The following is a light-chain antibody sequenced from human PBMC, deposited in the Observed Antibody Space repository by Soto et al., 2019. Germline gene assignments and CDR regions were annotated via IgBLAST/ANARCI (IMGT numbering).Light chain of an antibody. CDR3: QQYNSYSPET. CDR1: QGISSW. V-gene: IGKV1-5*01. J-gene: IGKJ1*01. CDR2: DAS. Sequence: DVPMTQSPSTLSASVGDIVTITSRASQGISSWLAWYQQKPGKAPKPLIYDASSLESGVPSRFSSSRSGTKFTLTISSLQPDDFATYYCQQYNSYSPETFGQGTKVEIK.